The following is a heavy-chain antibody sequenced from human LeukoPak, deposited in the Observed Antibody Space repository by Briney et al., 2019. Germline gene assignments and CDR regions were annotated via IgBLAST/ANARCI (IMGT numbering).Heavy chain of an antibody. Sequence: PSETLSLTCTVSGGSISDYYWSWIRQPPGKGLEWIASIYYTGSGSAKYNPSLKSRVSILVDTSQNQFSLKLTSVTAADTAVYYCARDRSDGSGSYYNFDYWGQGTLVTVSS. V-gene: IGHV4-59*01. CDR1: GGSISDYY. CDR2: IYYTGSGSA. CDR3: ARDRSDGSGSYYNFDY. J-gene: IGHJ4*02. D-gene: IGHD3-10*01.